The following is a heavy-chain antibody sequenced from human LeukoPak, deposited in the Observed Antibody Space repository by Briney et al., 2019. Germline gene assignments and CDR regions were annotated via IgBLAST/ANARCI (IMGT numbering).Heavy chain of an antibody. CDR2: ISGSGGTT. J-gene: IGHJ4*02. Sequence: AXXXGXXXGSGISGSGGTTFYADSVKGRFTISRDNSKNTLYLQMNSLTAGDTAVYYCANRVVPDATFDFWGQGTLVTVSS. D-gene: IGHD2-2*01. V-gene: IGHV3-23*01. CDR3: ANRVVPDATFDF.